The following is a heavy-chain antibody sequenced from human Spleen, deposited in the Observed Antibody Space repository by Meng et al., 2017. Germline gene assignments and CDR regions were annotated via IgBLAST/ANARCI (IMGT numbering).Heavy chain of an antibody. CDR1: GFIFNNYA. CDR2: ISNDGSNK. CDR3: ARDRLFFCSADSCDWTRVIEY. J-gene: IGHJ4*02. Sequence: GESLKISCAASGFIFNNYAIHWVRQAPGKGLEWVAVISNDGSNKFYADSVKGRFTISRDNSKNTVYLQMNSLRPEDTAVYYCARDRLFFCSADSCDWTRVIEYWGQGTLVTVSS. D-gene: IGHD2-15*01. V-gene: IGHV3-30*04.